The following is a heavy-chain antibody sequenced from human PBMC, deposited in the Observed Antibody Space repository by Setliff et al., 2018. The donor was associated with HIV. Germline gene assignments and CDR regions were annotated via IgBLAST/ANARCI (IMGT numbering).Heavy chain of an antibody. J-gene: IGHJ4*02. Sequence: SETLSLTCTVSGGSISSTNYFWGWIRQPPGKGLEWIGTIYYHGSTYYNPSLKSRVTISIDTSKNQFSLQLTSVTAADTAVYYCVNPSGAMGDFDSWGQGTLVTVPS. CDR2: IYYHGST. CDR1: GGSISSTNYF. D-gene: IGHD3-16*01. CDR3: VNPSGAMGDFDS. V-gene: IGHV4-39*01.